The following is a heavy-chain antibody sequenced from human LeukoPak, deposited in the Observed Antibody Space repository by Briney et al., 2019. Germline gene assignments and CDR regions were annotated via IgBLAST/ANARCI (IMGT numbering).Heavy chain of an antibody. CDR2: ISYDGSNK. CDR1: GFTFSSYG. D-gene: IGHD1-20*01. CDR3: ARDLGDPYNWNPGS. Sequence: PGGSLRLSCAASGFTFSSYGMHWVRQAPGKGLEWVAVISYDGSNKYYADSVKGRFTISRDNSKNTLYLQMNSLRAEDTAVYYCARDLGDPYNWNPGSWGQGTLVTVSS. J-gene: IGHJ5*02. V-gene: IGHV3-30*03.